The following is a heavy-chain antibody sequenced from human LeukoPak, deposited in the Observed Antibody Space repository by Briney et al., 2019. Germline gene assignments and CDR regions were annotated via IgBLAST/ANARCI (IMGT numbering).Heavy chain of an antibody. V-gene: IGHV4-34*01. CDR3: ARLAYYLDSSGYYLYYFDN. J-gene: IGHJ4*02. CDR1: GGSFSGYY. D-gene: IGHD3-22*01. CDR2: ISHSGSS. Sequence: SETLSLTCAVYGGSFSGYYWSWIRQPPGKGLEWIGEISHSGSSNSNPSLKSRVTMSADMSKNQFSLKLSSVTAADTAVYFCARLAYYLDSSGYYLYYFDNWGQGTPVTVSS.